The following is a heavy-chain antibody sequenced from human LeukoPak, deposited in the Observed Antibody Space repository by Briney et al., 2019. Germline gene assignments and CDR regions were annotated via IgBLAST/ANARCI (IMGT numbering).Heavy chain of an antibody. D-gene: IGHD3-22*01. Sequence: ASVKVSCKASGYTFTGYYMHWVRQAPGQGLEWMGWINPNSGGTNYAQKFQGRVTMTRDTSISTAYMELSRLRSDDTAVYYCARNALEADSSGFPADYYYYMDVWGKGTTVTVSS. CDR3: ARNALEADSSGFPADYYYYMDV. CDR1: GYTFTGYY. CDR2: INPNSGGT. J-gene: IGHJ6*03. V-gene: IGHV1-2*02.